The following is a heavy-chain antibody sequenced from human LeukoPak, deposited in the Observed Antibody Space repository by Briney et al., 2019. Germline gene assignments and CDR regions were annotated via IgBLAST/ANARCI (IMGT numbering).Heavy chain of an antibody. J-gene: IGHJ3*02. V-gene: IGHV4-4*07. CDR1: GGSISSYY. D-gene: IGHD3-22*01. CDR2: IYSSGGT. Sequence: SETLSLTCSVSGGSISSYYWSWIRQPAGKGLESLGRIYSSGGTNYNPSLRSRVTMSVDTSKNQFSLKLTSVTAADTAVYYCARGPYYDSSKISAFDIWGQGTMVTVSS. CDR3: ARGPYYDSSKISAFDI.